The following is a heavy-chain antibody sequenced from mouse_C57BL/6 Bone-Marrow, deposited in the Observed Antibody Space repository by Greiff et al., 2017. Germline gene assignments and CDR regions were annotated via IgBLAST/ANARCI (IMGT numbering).Heavy chain of an antibody. CDR2: IYPGSGST. V-gene: IGHV1-55*01. Sequence: VQLQQPGAELVKPGASVKMSCKASGYTFTSYWITWVKQRPGQGLEWIGDIYPGSGSTNYNEKFTSKATLTVDTSSSTAYMQLSSLTSEDSAVYYCARGGYYDAMDYWGQGTSVTVSS. CDR3: ARGGYYDAMDY. D-gene: IGHD2-4*01. J-gene: IGHJ4*01. CDR1: GYTFTSYW.